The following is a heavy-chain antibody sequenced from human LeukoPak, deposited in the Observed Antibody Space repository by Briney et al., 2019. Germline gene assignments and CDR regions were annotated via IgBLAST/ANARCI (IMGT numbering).Heavy chain of an antibody. D-gene: IGHD6-13*01. CDR2: IYPGDSDT. Sequence: GESLKISCKGSGYSFTNYWIGWVRQMPGKGLEWMGIIYPGDSDTRYSPSFEGQVTIPADKSISTAYLQWSSLKALDTAMYYCARRGSSWYPSWFDPWGQGTLVTVSS. CDR1: GYSFTNYW. J-gene: IGHJ5*02. CDR3: ARRGSSWYPSWFDP. V-gene: IGHV5-51*01.